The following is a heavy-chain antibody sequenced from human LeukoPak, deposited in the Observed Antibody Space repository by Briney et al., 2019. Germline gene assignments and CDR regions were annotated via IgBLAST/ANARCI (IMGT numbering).Heavy chain of an antibody. J-gene: IGHJ4*02. CDR1: GFTFSSYS. D-gene: IGHD6-25*01. CDR3: ARDLDKAAKYYFDN. V-gene: IGHV3-30*03. CDR2: ISPDGRDK. Sequence: GGSLRLSCAASGFTFSSYSMNWVRQAPGKGLEWVAVISPDGRDKHFTDFVEGRFTISRDNSGNTLYLQMSSLRGEDTAVYYCARDLDKAAKYYFDNWGQGTLVTVS.